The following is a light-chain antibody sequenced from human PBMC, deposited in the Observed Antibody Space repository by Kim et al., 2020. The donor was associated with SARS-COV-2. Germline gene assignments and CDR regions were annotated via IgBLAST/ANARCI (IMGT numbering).Light chain of an antibody. CDR3: QSYDSRNPWV. V-gene: IGLV6-57*04. Sequence: NFMLTQPHSVSESPGKTVTISCTRSRGGIASNHVQWYQQRPGSAPTTVIYENNQRPSGVPDRFSGSIDSSTDAASLTISGLQTEDEADYYSQSYDSRNPWVLGGGTQLTVL. CDR2: ENN. CDR1: RGGIASNH. J-gene: IGLJ3*02.